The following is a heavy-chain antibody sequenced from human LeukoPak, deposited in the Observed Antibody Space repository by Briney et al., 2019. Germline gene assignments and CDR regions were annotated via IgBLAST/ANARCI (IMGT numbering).Heavy chain of an antibody. CDR1: GYSFTSYW. Sequence: GESLKISCQGSGYSFTSYWIGWVRQMPGKGLEWMGIIYPGDSDTRYSPSFQGQVTISADKSISTAYLQWSSLKASDTAMYYCARHIPFGSSWQYSYYGMDVWGQGTTVTVSS. CDR3: ARHIPFGSSWQYSYYGMDV. J-gene: IGHJ6*02. D-gene: IGHD6-13*01. V-gene: IGHV5-51*01. CDR2: IYPGDSDT.